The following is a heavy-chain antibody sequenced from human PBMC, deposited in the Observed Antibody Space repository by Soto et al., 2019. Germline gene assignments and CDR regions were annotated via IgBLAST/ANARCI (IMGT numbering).Heavy chain of an antibody. CDR3: ARGHIVSTNFYYMEG. J-gene: IGHJ6*03. D-gene: IGHD3-16*02. Sequence: SETLSLTCAVYGGAFSGYYWTWVRQTPGKGLEWIGEKEHGGSTTYNPSLQSRVSISLDLVRKQVSLQLTSVTAADSATYDCARGHIVSTNFYYMEGWGKGTTVTV. CDR1: GGAFSGYY. V-gene: IGHV4-34*01. CDR2: KEHGGST.